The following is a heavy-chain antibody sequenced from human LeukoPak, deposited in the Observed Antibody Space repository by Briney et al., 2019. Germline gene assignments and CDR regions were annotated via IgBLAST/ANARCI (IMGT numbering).Heavy chain of an antibody. CDR3: TTARLLWFGELSGNDY. CDR1: GFTFSNAW. J-gene: IGHJ4*02. D-gene: IGHD3-10*01. CDR2: IKSKTDGGTT. Sequence: GGSLRLSCAASGFTFSNAWMSWVRQAPGKGLEWVGRIKSKTDGGTTDYAAPVKGRFTISRDDSKNTLYLQMNSLKTEDTAVYYCTTARLLWFGELSGNDYWGQGTLVTVSS. V-gene: IGHV3-15*01.